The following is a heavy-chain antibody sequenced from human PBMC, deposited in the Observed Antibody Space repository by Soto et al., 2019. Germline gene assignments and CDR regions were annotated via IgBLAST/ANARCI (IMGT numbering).Heavy chain of an antibody. CDR2: ISSSSSYT. V-gene: IGHV3-11*06. D-gene: IGHD2-15*01. CDR1: GFTFSDYY. CDR3: ARVVVDARPFGPFDY. Sequence: PGGSLRLSCAASGFTFSDYYMSWIRQAPGKGLEWVSYISSSSSYTNYADSVKGRFTISRDNAKNSLYLQMNSLRAEDTAVYYCARVVVDARPFGPFDYWGQGTLVTVSS. J-gene: IGHJ4*02.